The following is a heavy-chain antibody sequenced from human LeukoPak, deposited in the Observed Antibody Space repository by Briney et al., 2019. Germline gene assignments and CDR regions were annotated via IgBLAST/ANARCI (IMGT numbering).Heavy chain of an antibody. V-gene: IGHV3-23*01. CDR2: ISGSGGST. J-gene: IGHJ6*03. CDR1: GFTFSSYA. Sequence: GGSLRLSCAASGFTFSSYAMSWVRRAPGKGLEWVSAISGSGGSTYYADSVKGRFTISRDNSKTTLYLQMNSLRAEDTAVYYCAKVKVPPLNYYYYMDVWGKGTTVTVSS. D-gene: IGHD2-2*01. CDR3: AKVKVPPLNYYYYMDV.